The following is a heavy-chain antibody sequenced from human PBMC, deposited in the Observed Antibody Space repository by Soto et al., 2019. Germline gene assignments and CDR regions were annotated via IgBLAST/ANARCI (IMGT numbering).Heavy chain of an antibody. CDR1: GYTFTSYD. CDR3: ARGPGIQLWFSYYYYYGMDV. Sequence: ASVKVSCKASGYTFTSYDIHWVRQATGQGLEWMGWMNPNSGNTGYAQKFQGRVTMTRNTSISTAYMELSSLRSEDTAVYYCARGPGIQLWFSYYYYYGMDVWGQGTTVTVSS. J-gene: IGHJ6*02. CDR2: MNPNSGNT. V-gene: IGHV1-8*01. D-gene: IGHD5-18*01.